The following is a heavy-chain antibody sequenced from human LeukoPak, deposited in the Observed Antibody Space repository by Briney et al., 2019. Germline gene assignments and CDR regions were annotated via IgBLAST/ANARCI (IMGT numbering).Heavy chain of an antibody. V-gene: IGHV3-30-3*01. CDR2: ISYDGSNK. J-gene: IGHJ6*02. CDR1: GFTFSSYA. D-gene: IGHD1-26*01. CDR3: ARSLSRVGATIRFYYYYGMDV. Sequence: GGSLRLSCAASGFTFSSYAMHWVRQAPGKGLEWVAVISYDGSNKYYADSVKGRFTISRDNSKNTLYLQMNSLRAEDTAVYYCARSLSRVGATIRFYYYYGMDVWGQGTTVTVSS.